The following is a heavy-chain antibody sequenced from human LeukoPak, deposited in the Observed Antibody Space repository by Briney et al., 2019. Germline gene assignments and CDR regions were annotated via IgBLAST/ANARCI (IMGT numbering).Heavy chain of an antibody. V-gene: IGHV4-31*03. Sequence: SQTLSLTCTVSGGSISSGGYYWSWIRQHPGKGLEWIGYIYYSGSTYYNPSLKSRVTISVDTSKNQFSLKPSSVTAADTAVYYCARGGIVVVPAAMFSYYYYGMDVWGQGTTVTVSS. CDR2: IYYSGST. D-gene: IGHD2-2*01. CDR1: GGSISSGGYY. J-gene: IGHJ6*02. CDR3: ARGGIVVVPAAMFSYYYYGMDV.